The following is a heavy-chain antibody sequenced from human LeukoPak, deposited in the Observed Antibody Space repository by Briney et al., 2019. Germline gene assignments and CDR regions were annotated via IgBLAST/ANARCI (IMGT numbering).Heavy chain of an antibody. CDR1: GSTFTNYD. Sequence: ASVKVSCKASGSTFTNYDINWVRQAIGQGLEWMGWMNPKSGYTGYAQKFQGRVTMTRDTSISTAYMELGSLRSEDTAVYYCARVTGSIDYWGQGTLVTVSS. D-gene: IGHD1-26*01. J-gene: IGHJ4*02. CDR2: MNPKSGYT. V-gene: IGHV1-8*01. CDR3: ARVTGSIDY.